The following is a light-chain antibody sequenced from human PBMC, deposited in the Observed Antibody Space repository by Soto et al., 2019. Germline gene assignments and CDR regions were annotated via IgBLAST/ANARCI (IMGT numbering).Light chain of an antibody. CDR2: YMS. V-gene: IGKV3-11*01. Sequence: EIVMTQSPATLSVSPGERATLSCRASQYVGTRLAWYQHKPGQAPRLLIYYMSKRATGIPARFSGSGSGTDFTLTISNLAPEDFGVYYCHQRQSWPRTFGQGTKV. CDR3: HQRQSWPRT. CDR1: QYVGTR. J-gene: IGKJ1*01.